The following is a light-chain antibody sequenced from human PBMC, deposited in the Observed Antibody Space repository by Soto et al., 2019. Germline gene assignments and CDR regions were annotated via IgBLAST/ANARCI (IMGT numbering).Light chain of an antibody. CDR3: QQYKNWSAIT. CDR2: GAS. J-gene: IGKJ5*01. V-gene: IGKV3-15*01. CDR1: QSVSSN. Sequence: EIVMTQSPATLSVSPGDRDTLSCRASQSVSSNLAWYQQKPGQVPRLLIYGASTRATGIPARFSGRGSGTEFTLTISSLPYEDFDVCYCQQYKNWSAITFCQGTLGEIK.